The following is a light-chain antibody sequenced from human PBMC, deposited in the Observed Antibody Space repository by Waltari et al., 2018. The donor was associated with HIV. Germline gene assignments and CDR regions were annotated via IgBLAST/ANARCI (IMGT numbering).Light chain of an antibody. CDR3: QQYHSIPRT. Sequence: DIVLAQAPASLAVFLCGGATIHFQSSHCLLAWRKKNNCLGWYQQKPGQPPHLLIYLASTRESGVPARFTGSGSGTDFSLTINSLQAEDVAAYYCQQYHSIPRTFGRGTKVEI. CDR2: LAS. V-gene: IGKV4-1*01. CDR1: HCLLAWRKKNNC. J-gene: IGKJ4*01.